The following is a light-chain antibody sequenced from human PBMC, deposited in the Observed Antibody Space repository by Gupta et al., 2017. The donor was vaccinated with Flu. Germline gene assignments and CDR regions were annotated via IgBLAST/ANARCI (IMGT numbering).Light chain of an antibody. J-gene: IGLJ1*01. CDR3: AAWDDSMNGSYV. V-gene: IGLV1-44*01. CDR1: SSNIGSNT. CDR2: VNN. Sequence: IACSGSSSNIGSNTVNGYQQLPETAPQLLSCVNNKRHSAVPDRFSGSNSDTSAALAISGLQSEDEADYYCAAWDDSMNGSYVFGTGTKVTVL.